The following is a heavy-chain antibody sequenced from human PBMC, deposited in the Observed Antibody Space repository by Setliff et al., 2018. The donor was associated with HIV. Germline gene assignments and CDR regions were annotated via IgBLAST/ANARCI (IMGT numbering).Heavy chain of an antibody. CDR3: NRLYLEMTALRDDDTAIYYCAKPTPGLYPRSFDV. J-gene: IGHJ3*01. V-gene: IGHV4-39*01. D-gene: IGHD2-21*01. CDR2: VHYSGNT. CDR1: GGSISTVTYY. Sequence: SETLSLTCTLFGGSISTVTYYWAWIRQPPGKGLEWIGNVHYSGNTYYTSSLQSRVIISADTSKSQFYTDSVRGRFAVSRDDSNNRLYLEMTALRDDDTAIYYCAKPTPGLYPRSFDVWGQGTMVTVSS.